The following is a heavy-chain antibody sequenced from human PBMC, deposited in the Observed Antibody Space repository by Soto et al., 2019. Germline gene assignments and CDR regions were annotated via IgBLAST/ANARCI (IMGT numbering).Heavy chain of an antibody. Sequence: SETLSLTCAVYGGSFSGYYWSWIRQPPGKGLEWIGEINHSGSTNYNPSLKSRVTISVDTSKNQFSLKLSSVTAADTAVYYCARGYSSSWYYYYYGMDVWGQGTTVNVSS. D-gene: IGHD6-13*01. CDR1: GGSFSGYY. CDR3: ARGYSSSWYYYYYGMDV. J-gene: IGHJ6*02. V-gene: IGHV4-34*01. CDR2: INHSGST.